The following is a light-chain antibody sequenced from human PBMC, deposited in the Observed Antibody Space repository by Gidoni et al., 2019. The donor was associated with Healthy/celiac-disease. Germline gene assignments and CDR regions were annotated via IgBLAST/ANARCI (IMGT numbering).Light chain of an antibody. CDR1: QSVSSSY. CDR3: QQYGSSLWT. V-gene: IGKV3-20*01. CDR2: GAS. Sequence: ELVFTQSPGTLSLSPGERATLSCRASQSVSSSYLAWYQQKPGQAPRLLLYGASSRATGIPDRFSGSGSGTDFTLTISRLEPEDFAVYYCQQYGSSLWTFXQXTNVEIK. J-gene: IGKJ1*01.